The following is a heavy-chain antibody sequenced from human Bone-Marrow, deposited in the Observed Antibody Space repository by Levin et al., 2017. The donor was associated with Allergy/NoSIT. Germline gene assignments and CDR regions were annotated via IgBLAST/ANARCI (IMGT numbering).Heavy chain of an antibody. V-gene: IGHV4-34*01. CDR2: INHSGST. D-gene: IGHD2-8*01. J-gene: IGHJ5*02. Sequence: SETLSLTCAVYGGSFSGYYWSWIRQPPGKGLEWIGEINHSGSTNYNPSLKSRVTISVDTSKNQFSLKLSSVTAADTAVYYCARVRVLMVYARFRGAYNWFDPWGQGTLVTVSS. CDR1: GGSFSGYY. CDR3: ARVRVLMVYARFRGAYNWFDP.